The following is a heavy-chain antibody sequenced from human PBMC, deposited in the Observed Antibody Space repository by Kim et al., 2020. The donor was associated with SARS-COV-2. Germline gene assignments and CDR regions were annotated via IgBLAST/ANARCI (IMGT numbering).Heavy chain of an antibody. D-gene: IGHD1-1*01. CDR1: GFTFSSYW. CDR3: ARVGPGFYYYGMDV. CDR2: IKQDGSEK. Sequence: GGSLRLSCAASGFTFSSYWMSWVRQAPGKGLEWVANIKQDGSEKYYVDSVKGRFTISRDNAKNSLYLQMNSLRAEDTAVYYCARVGPGFYYYGMDVWGQGTTVTVSS. V-gene: IGHV3-7*01. J-gene: IGHJ6*02.